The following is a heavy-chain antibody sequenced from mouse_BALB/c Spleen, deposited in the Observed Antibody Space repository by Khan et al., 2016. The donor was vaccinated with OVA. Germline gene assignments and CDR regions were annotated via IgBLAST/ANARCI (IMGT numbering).Heavy chain of an antibody. D-gene: IGHD1-1*01. CDR1: GFTFSPYG. Sequence: EVELVESGGDLVKPGGSLKLSCAASGFTFSPYGMSWVRQTPDKRLEWVATISSGGSYTYYPDNVKGRFTISRDNAKNTLYLQMSSLKSEDSAMYYCARLAYYYNSEGFDYWGQGTLVTVSA. J-gene: IGHJ3*01. CDR2: ISSGGSYT. CDR3: ARLAYYYNSEGFDY. V-gene: IGHV5-6*01.